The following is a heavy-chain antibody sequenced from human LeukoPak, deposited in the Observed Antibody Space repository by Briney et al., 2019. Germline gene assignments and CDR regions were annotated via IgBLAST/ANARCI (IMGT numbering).Heavy chain of an antibody. J-gene: IGHJ4*02. Sequence: GGSLRLSCAGSGFTFSSYGMSWVRQTPGKGLEWVSAISGSGVSTYYVDSVKGRFTISRDNSKNTLVLQMNSLRAEDTAVYYCAKELHLLTGTSWGQGTLVTVSS. D-gene: IGHD1-7*01. V-gene: IGHV3-23*01. CDR2: ISGSGVST. CDR3: AKELHLLTGTS. CDR1: GFTFSSYG.